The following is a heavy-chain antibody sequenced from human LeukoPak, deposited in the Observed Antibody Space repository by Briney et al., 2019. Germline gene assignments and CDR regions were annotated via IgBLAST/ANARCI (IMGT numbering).Heavy chain of an antibody. CDR3: ARVKNLSMVRGVIYYYFDY. J-gene: IGHJ4*02. Sequence: PGGSLRLSCAASGFTFDDYTMHWVRQAPGKGLEWVSLISWDGGSTYYADSVKGRFTISRDNAKNSLYLQMNSLRAEDTAVYYCARVKNLSMVRGVIYYYFDYWGQGTLVTVSS. V-gene: IGHV3-43*01. D-gene: IGHD3-10*01. CDR2: ISWDGGST. CDR1: GFTFDDYT.